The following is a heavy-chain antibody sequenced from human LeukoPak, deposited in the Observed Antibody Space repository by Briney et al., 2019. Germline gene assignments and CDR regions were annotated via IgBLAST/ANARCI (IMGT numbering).Heavy chain of an antibody. V-gene: IGHV4-34*01. CDR3: ARRPPALRYFDWLFPYPPELFDY. CDR1: GGSFSGYY. D-gene: IGHD3-9*01. Sequence: PSETLSLTCAVYGGSFSGYYWSWIRQPPGKGLEWIGEINHSGSTNYNPSLKSRVTISVDTSKNQFSLKLSSVTAADTAVYYCARRPPALRYFDWLFPYPPELFDYWGQGTLVTVSS. CDR2: INHSGST. J-gene: IGHJ4*02.